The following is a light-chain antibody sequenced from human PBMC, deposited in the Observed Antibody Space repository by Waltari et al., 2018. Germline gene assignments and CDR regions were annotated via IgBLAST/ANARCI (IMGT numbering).Light chain of an antibody. CDR1: NTDVGTYDL. J-gene: IGLJ3*02. CDR3: CAFGVSRNSWV. V-gene: IGLV2-23*02. Sequence: QSALTQPASVSGSPGQSITISCTGTNTDVGTYDLVSWYQQYSDKPPKRIMYEVIRRPSGVSSRFSGSKSGNTASLTISGLQAEDEGDYFGCAFGVSRNSWVFGGGTKLTVL. CDR2: EVI.